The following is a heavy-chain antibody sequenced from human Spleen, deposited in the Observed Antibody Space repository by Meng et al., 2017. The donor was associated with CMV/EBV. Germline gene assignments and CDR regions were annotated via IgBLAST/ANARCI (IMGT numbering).Heavy chain of an antibody. J-gene: IGHJ4*02. CDR2: IIPILDKT. CDR1: GCTFSNYA. Sequence: SVKVSCKAAGCTFSNYAITWVRQAPGQGLEWMGGIIPILDKTNYAQIFQGRVTITADKSTATAYMELSSLTSEDTALYYCARGYCTSTSGYYFDYWGQGALVTVSS. V-gene: IGHV1-69*10. D-gene: IGHD2-2*01. CDR3: ARGYCTSTSGYYFDY.